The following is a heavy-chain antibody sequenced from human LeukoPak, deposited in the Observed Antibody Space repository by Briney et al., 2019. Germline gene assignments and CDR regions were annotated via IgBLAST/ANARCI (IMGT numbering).Heavy chain of an antibody. V-gene: IGHV3-7*01. CDR1: GFTFSSYW. CDR3: ARDNYYDSSGYYQGAFDI. Sequence: GGSLRLSCAASGFTFSSYWMSWVRQAPGKGLEWVANIKQDGSEKYYVDSVKGRFTISRDNAKNSLYLQMNSLRAEDTAVYYCARDNYYDSSGYYQGAFDIWGQGTMVTVSS. J-gene: IGHJ3*02. CDR2: IKQDGSEK. D-gene: IGHD3-22*01.